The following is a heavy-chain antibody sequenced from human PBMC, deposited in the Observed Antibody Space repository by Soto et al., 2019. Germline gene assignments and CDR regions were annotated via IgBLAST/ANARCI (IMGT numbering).Heavy chain of an antibody. CDR1: GGSISSSSYY. D-gene: IGHD6-19*01. Sequence: QLQLQESGPGLVKPSETLSLTCTVSGGSISSSSYYWGWIRQPPGKGLEWIGSIYYSGSTYYNPSLKSRVTISVDTSKNQFSLKLSSVTAADTAVYYCARLIAVAGKFPMFDPWGQGTLVTVSS. CDR3: ARLIAVAGKFPMFDP. CDR2: IYYSGST. V-gene: IGHV4-39*01. J-gene: IGHJ5*02.